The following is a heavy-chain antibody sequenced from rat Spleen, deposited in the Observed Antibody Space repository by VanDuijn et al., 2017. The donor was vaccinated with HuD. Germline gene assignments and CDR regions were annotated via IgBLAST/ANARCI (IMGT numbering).Heavy chain of an antibody. J-gene: IGHJ2*01. CDR2: ISTGGGNT. CDR3: AKGGYNYGYVDY. CDR1: GFTYSNYV. V-gene: IGHV5S13*01. Sequence: EVQLVESGGGLVQPGRSLKLSCAASGFTYSNYVMAWVRQAPTKGLEWVASISTGGGNTYYRDSVKGRFTISRDNAKNTLYLQRDSLRSEDTATYCCAKGGYNYGYVDYWGQGVMVTVSS. D-gene: IGHD1-4*01.